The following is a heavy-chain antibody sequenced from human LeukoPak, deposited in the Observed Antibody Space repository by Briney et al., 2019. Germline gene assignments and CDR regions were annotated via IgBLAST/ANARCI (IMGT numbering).Heavy chain of an antibody. CDR1: GYTFTGYY. CDR3: ARGPQGIWSGHSYYYYYGMDV. Sequence: ASVKVSCKASGYTFTGYYMHWVRQAPGQGLEWMGWINPNSGNTGYAQKFQGRVTMTRNTSISTAYMELSSLRSEDTAVYYCARGPQGIWSGHSYYYYYGMDVWGQGTTVTVSS. CDR2: INPNSGNT. V-gene: IGHV1-8*02. D-gene: IGHD3-3*01. J-gene: IGHJ6*02.